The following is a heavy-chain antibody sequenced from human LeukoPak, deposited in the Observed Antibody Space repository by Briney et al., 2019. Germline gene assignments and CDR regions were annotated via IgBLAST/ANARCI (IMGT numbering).Heavy chain of an antibody. CDR2: ISPDGSTT. J-gene: IGHJ4*01. V-gene: IGHV3-74*03. CDR3: ISESEGGSGGDD. D-gene: IGHD3-10*01. CDR1: GFRFSAFW. Sequence: PGESLRLSCAASGFRFSAFWMHWVRQIPGKGLVWVSRISPDGSTTTYADSVTGRFTISGDNVKNTMYLQMNSLRAEDTAVYYCISESEGGSGGDDWGQGTQVTVSS.